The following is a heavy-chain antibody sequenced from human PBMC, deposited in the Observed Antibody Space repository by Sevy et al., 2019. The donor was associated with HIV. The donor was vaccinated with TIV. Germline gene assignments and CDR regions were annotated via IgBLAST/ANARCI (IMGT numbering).Heavy chain of an antibody. CDR2: IIPSVGIA. Sequence: ASVKVSCKASGGTLNNYGMNWVRQAPGQGLEWMGGIIPSVGIASYAQKIKGRAAISADTSTSTLYLEVGRLRSDDTAVYFCASVRPCGGDCHFFDTWGQGTLVTVSS. D-gene: IGHD2-21*02. J-gene: IGHJ4*02. CDR3: ASVRPCGGDCHFFDT. V-gene: IGHV1-69*10. CDR1: GGTLNNYG.